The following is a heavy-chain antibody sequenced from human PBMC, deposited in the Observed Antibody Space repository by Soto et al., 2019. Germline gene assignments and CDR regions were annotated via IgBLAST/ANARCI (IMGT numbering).Heavy chain of an antibody. D-gene: IGHD1-1*01. CDR3: AIAHAPTIPFDY. CDR1: GGSMRNVY. J-gene: IGHJ4*01. CDR2: IFHSGNA. Sequence: SETLSLTCTVSGGSMRNVYWNWIRQPPGKRLEWNGFIFHSGNAKYNPSLKSRVTISIDRSKSQFALTLDSVTAADTAVYFCAIAHAPTIPFDYCGLGTLVT. V-gene: IGHV4-59*01.